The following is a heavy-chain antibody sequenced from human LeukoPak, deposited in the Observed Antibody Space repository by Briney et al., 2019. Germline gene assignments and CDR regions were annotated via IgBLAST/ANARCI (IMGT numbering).Heavy chain of an antibody. V-gene: IGHV3-23*01. J-gene: IGHJ4*02. D-gene: IGHD3-3*01. Sequence: QSGGSLRLSCAASGFTFSSYAMSWVRQAPGKGLEWVSAISGSGGSTYYADSVKGRFTISRDNSKNTLYLQMNSLRAEDTAVYYCAKVGVYDFWSGYVHFDYWGQGTPVTVSS. CDR3: AKVGVYDFWSGYVHFDY. CDR1: GFTFSSYA. CDR2: ISGSGGST.